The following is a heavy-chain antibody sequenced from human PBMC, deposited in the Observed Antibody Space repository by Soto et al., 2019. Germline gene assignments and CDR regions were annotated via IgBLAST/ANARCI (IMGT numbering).Heavy chain of an antibody. J-gene: IGHJ5*02. CDR1: GFTFSSYA. Sequence: GGSLRLSCAASGFTFSSYAMSWVRQAPGKGLEWVSAISGSGGSTYYTDSVKGRFTISRDNSKNTLYLQMNSLRAEDTAVYYCANTPLPIREYGSGSRMRRFWFDPWGQGTLVTVSS. CDR2: ISGSGGST. D-gene: IGHD3-10*01. V-gene: IGHV3-23*01. CDR3: ANTPLPIREYGSGSRMRRFWFDP.